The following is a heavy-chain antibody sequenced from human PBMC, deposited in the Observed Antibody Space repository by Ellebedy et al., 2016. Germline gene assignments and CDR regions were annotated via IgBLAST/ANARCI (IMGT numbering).Heavy chain of an antibody. D-gene: IGHD2-21*02. V-gene: IGHV3-53*01. CDR2: IYSGGST. CDR3: ARNPGDCYSCGY. J-gene: IGHJ4*02. Sequence: GESLKIPXAASGFTVGNNYMIWVRQAPGKGLEWVSLIYSGGSTYYADSVKGRFTISRDNSKNTLYLQMNSLRAEDTAVYYCARNPGDCYSCGYWGQGTLGTVSS. CDR1: GFTVGNNY.